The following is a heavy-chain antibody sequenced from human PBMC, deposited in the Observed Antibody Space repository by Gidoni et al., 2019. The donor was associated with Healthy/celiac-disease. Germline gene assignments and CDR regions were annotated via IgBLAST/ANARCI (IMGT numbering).Heavy chain of an antibody. CDR1: GFTFRSDG. Sequence: QVQLVESGGGVVQPGRSLRLSCAASGFTFRSDGMHWVRQAPGKGLEWVAVIGYDGSNKYYADSVKGRFTISRDNSKNTLYLQMNSLRAEDTAVYYCARDQAPVAEDYYGMDVWGQGTTVTVSS. D-gene: IGHD6-19*01. J-gene: IGHJ6*02. CDR3: ARDQAPVAEDYYGMDV. CDR2: IGYDGSNK. V-gene: IGHV3-33*01.